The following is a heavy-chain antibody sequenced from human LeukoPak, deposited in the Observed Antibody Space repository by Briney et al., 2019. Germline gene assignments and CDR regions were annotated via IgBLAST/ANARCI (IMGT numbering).Heavy chain of an antibody. J-gene: IGHJ5*02. Sequence: ASVKVSCKAYGYTFTGYYMHWVRQAPGQGLEWMGWINPNSGGTNYAQKFQDRVTMTRDTSISTAYMELSRLRSDDTAVYFCARLYYYDSRGLRPFDPWGQGTLVTVSS. D-gene: IGHD3-22*01. CDR2: INPNSGGT. CDR1: GYTFTGYY. V-gene: IGHV1-2*02. CDR3: ARLYYYDSRGLRPFDP.